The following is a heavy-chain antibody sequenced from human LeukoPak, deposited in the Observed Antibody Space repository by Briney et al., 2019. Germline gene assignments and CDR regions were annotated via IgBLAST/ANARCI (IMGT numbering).Heavy chain of an antibody. V-gene: IGHV4-38-2*02. CDR3: ARVHPHTSSWSYYFDY. CDR1: GYSISSGYS. CDR2: ISHTGST. J-gene: IGHJ4*02. Sequence: SETLSLTCTVSGYSISSGYSWGWIRQPPGKGLEWIGSISHTGSTYYNPSLKSRVIISVETSMNHFSLNLNSMTAADAAFYYCARVHPHTSSWSYYFDYWGQGTLVTVPS. D-gene: IGHD6-13*01.